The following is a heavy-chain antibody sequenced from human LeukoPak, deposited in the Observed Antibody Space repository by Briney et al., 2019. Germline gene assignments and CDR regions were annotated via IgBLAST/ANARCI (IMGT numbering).Heavy chain of an antibody. J-gene: IGHJ6*03. CDR3: ARVGRDDFWSGSTYYMDV. Sequence: SESLSLTCTVSGGSISSSSYYWGWIRQPPGKGLEWIGSIYYSGSTYYNPSLKSRVTISVGTSKNQFSLKLSSVTAADTAVYYCARVGRDDFWSGSTYYMDVWGKGTTVTVSS. D-gene: IGHD3-3*01. CDR2: IYYSGST. V-gene: IGHV4-39*07. CDR1: GGSISSSSYY.